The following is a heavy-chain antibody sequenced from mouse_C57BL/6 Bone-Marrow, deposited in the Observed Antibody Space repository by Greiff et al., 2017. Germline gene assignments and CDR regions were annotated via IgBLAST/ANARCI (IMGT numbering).Heavy chain of an antibody. Sequence: ESGPGLVKPSQSLSLTCSVTGYSITSGYYWNWIRQFPGNKLEWMGYISYDGSNNYNPSLKNRISITRDTSKNQFFLKLNSVTTEDTATYYCARDPFDGYDEIFDVWGTGTTVTVSS. V-gene: IGHV3-6*01. CDR1: GYSITSGYY. J-gene: IGHJ1*03. CDR2: ISYDGSN. CDR3: ARDPFDGYDEIFDV. D-gene: IGHD2-2*01.